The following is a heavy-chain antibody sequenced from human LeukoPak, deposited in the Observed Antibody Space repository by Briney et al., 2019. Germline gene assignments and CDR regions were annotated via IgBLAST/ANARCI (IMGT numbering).Heavy chain of an antibody. CDR2: ISAYNGNT. J-gene: IGHJ4*02. V-gene: IGHV1-18*01. Sequence: VASVKVSCKASGYTFTSYGISWVRQAPGQGLEWMGWISAYNGNTNYAQKLQGRVTMTTDTSTSTAYMELRSLRSDDTAVYYFARASYPTTVVTPRGDYWGQGTLVTVSS. D-gene: IGHD4-23*01. CDR1: GYTFTSYG. CDR3: ARASYPTTVVTPRGDY.